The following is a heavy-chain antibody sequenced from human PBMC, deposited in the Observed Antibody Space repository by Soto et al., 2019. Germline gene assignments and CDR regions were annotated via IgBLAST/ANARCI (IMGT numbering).Heavy chain of an antibody. D-gene: IGHD2-2*01. J-gene: IGHJ4*02. V-gene: IGHV3-21*01. CDR1: GFTFSSYN. CDR2: ISSSGSYI. CDR3: ARGDVVVVPAADY. Sequence: EVQLVESGGGLVKPGGSLRLSCAASGFTFSSYNMNWVRQAPGKGLEWVSSISSSGSYIYYADSVKGRFTISRDNAKNSLYLQMNSLRAEDTAVYYCARGDVVVVPAADYWGQGTLVTVSS.